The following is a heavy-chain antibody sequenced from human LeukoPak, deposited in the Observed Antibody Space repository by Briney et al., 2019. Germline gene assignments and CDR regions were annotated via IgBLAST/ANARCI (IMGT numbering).Heavy chain of an antibody. CDR3: ARGGWSLDY. CDR1: GFTFSSYA. J-gene: IGHJ4*02. V-gene: IGHV3-7*04. CDR2: IKQDGSEK. Sequence: PGRSLRLSCAASGFTFSSYAMHWVRQAPGKGLEWVAYIKQDGSEKDYVDSVKGRFTISRDNSKNSLHLQMNSLRAEDTAVYYCARGGWSLDYWGQGTLVAVSS. D-gene: IGHD6-19*01.